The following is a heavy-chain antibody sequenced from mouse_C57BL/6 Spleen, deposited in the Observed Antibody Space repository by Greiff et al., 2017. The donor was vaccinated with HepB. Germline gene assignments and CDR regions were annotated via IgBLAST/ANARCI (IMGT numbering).Heavy chain of an antibody. CDR3: TRGGIYDGYYNAMDY. J-gene: IGHJ4*01. CDR2: IDPETGGT. V-gene: IGHV1-15*01. CDR1: GYTFTDYE. Sequence: VQLQQSGAELVRPGASVTLSCKASGYTFTDYEMHWVKQTPVHGLDWIGAIDPETGGTAYNQKFKGKAILTADKSSSTAYMELRSLTSEDSAVYYCTRGGIYDGYYNAMDYWGQGTSVTVSS. D-gene: IGHD2-3*01.